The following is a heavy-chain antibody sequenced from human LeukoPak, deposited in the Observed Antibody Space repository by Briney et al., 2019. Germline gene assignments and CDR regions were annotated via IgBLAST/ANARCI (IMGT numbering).Heavy chain of an antibody. J-gene: IGHJ6*04. CDR2: ISDSGGST. CDR3: EELGITMIGGV. Sequence: AAALRLSCAASAFTFSSYAISWVRQPPGKGLELVSAISDSGGSTYYADSVKGLFTISRDNSKNTMYLQMNRLRAEDTAVYYCEELGITMIGGVWGKGTTVTISS. D-gene: IGHD3-10*02. CDR1: AFTFSSYA. V-gene: IGHV3-23*01.